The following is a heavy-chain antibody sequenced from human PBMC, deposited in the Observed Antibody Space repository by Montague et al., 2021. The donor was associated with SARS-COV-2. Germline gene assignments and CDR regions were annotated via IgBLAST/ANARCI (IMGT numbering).Heavy chain of an antibody. CDR3: ARASRDSGAWYGMDV. CDR2: ICEIRDNI. J-gene: IGHJ6*02. V-gene: IGHV3-21*01. Sequence: SLRLSCAASGFTFSNYSIHWVRQAPGKGLEWVSSICEIRDNIYYADSVKGRFAISRDNAKNSLYLQMNSLRPEDTAVYYCARASRDSGAWYGMDVWGQGTTVTVSS. CDR1: GFTFSNYS. D-gene: IGHD3-10*01.